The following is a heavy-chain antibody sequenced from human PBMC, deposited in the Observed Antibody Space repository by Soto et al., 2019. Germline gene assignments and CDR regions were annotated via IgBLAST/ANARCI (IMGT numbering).Heavy chain of an antibody. J-gene: IGHJ6*02. D-gene: IGHD6-19*01. CDR1: GYTSTSYD. CDR3: AREESSGWYRYYYYYYGMDV. CDR2: MNPNSGNT. Sequence: VASVKVSCKASGYTSTSYDINWVRQATGQGLEWVGWMNPNSGNTGYAQKFQGRVTMTRNTSISTAYMELSSLRSEDTAVYYCAREESSGWYRYYYYYYGMDVWGQGTTVTVSS. V-gene: IGHV1-8*01.